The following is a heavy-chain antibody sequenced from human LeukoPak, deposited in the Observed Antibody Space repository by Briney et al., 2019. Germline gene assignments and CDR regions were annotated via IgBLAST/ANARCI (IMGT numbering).Heavy chain of an antibody. CDR3: ARVPSYYYYGMDV. V-gene: IGHV1-2*02. Sequence: ASVKVSCKASGYTFTGYDMHWVRQAPGQGLEGMGWINPNSGVTNYAQKLQGRVTMTRDTSISTAYTELSRLRSADKAVYYCARVPSYYYYGMDVWGQGTMVTVSS. J-gene: IGHJ6*02. CDR1: GYTFTGYD. CDR2: INPNSGVT.